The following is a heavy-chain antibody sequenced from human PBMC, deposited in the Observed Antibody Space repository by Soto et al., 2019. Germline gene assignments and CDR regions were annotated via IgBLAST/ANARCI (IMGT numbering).Heavy chain of an antibody. CDR1: GGSISSSNW. V-gene: IGHV4-4*02. J-gene: IGHJ4*02. CDR2: IYHSGST. D-gene: IGHD6-13*01. CDR3: ASSGWSSSWEADY. Sequence: SETLSLTCAVSGGSISSSNWWSWVRQPPGKGLEWIGEIYHSGSTNYNPSLKSRVTISVDKSKNQFSLKLSSVTAADTAVYYCASSGWSSSWEADYWGQGTLVTVSS.